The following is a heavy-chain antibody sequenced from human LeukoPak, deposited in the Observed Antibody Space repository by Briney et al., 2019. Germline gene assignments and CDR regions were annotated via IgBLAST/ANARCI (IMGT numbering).Heavy chain of an antibody. CDR1: GDSISSFY. V-gene: IGHV4-4*07. Sequence: SETLSLTCTVSGDSISSFYWSWIRQPAGKGLEWIGRIYGSGSAKYNPSLKSRGTISVDTSKNQISLKLTSVTAADTAVYYCARRVYDESGAYHSDAFDIWGQGTMVTVSS. CDR3: ARRVYDESGAYHSDAFDI. CDR2: IYGSGSA. J-gene: IGHJ3*02. D-gene: IGHD2-21*01.